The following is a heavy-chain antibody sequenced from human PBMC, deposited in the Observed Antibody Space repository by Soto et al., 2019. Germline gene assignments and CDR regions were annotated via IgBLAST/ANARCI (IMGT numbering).Heavy chain of an antibody. J-gene: IGHJ6*02. V-gene: IGHV3-9*01. CDR2: ISWNSGSI. D-gene: IGHD2-15*01. CDR1: GFTFDDYA. Sequence: GGSLGLSCAASGFTFDDYAVHWVRQAPGKGLEWVSGISWNSGSIGYADSVKGRFTISRDNAKNSLYLQMNSLRAEDTALYYCAKGAVVVAATPIPSGMAVWGQGTTVTVSS. CDR3: AKGAVVVAATPIPSGMAV.